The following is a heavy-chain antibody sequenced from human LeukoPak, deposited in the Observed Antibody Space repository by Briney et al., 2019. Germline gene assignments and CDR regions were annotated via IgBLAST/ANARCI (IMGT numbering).Heavy chain of an antibody. J-gene: IGHJ4*02. CDR1: GFIFSDHY. CDR3: TRAYRYRFDY. D-gene: IGHD1-14*01. V-gene: IGHV3-72*01. Sequence: GGSLKLSCAASGFIFSDHYMFWVRQAPGKGLEWVGHVGNKDDSYTTDYAASVTGRFTISRDDSKNSVDLQMNSLKIEDTAMYYCTRAYRYRFDYWGQGTLLTVSS. CDR2: VGNKDDSYTT.